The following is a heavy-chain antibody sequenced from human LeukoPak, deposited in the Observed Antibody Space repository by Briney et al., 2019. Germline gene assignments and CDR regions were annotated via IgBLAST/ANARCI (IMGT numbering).Heavy chain of an antibody. CDR3: ARDSGVQNWFDP. CDR1: GGSISSSSYY. Sequence: PSETLSLTCTVSGGSISSSSYYWGWIRQPPGKGLEWIGSIYYSGSTYYNPSLKSRVTISVDTSKNQFSLKLSSVTAADTAVYYCARDSGVQNWFDPWGQGTLVTVSS. J-gene: IGHJ5*02. CDR2: IYYSGST. D-gene: IGHD1-1*01. V-gene: IGHV4-39*07.